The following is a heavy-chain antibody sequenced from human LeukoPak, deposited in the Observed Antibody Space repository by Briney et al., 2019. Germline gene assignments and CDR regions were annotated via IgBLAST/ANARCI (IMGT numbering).Heavy chain of an antibody. J-gene: IGHJ3*02. Sequence: GGSLRLSCAASGFTFSSYGMHWVRQAPGKGLGWVSVIRYDGSNKYYADSVEGRFTISRDNSKNTLYLQMNSMRAEDTAVYYCAKDQAEYGDYYAFDIWGQGTMVTVSS. D-gene: IGHD4-17*01. V-gene: IGHV3-30*02. CDR3: AKDQAEYGDYYAFDI. CDR2: IRYDGSNK. CDR1: GFTFSSYG.